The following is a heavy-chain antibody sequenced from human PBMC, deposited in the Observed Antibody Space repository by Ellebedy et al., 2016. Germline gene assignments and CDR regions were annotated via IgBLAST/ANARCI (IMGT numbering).Heavy chain of an antibody. CDR1: GYTFTSYY. V-gene: IGHV1-46*01. D-gene: IGHD6-6*01. CDR2: INPSGVST. CDR3: ARLAALDLRYFDY. J-gene: IGHJ4*02. Sequence: SSVKVSCKASGYTFTSYYMHWVRQAPGQGLEWMGIINPSGVSTSYAQKFQGRVTMTRDTSTSTVCMELSSLRSEDTAVYYCARLAALDLRYFDYWGQGTLVTVSS.